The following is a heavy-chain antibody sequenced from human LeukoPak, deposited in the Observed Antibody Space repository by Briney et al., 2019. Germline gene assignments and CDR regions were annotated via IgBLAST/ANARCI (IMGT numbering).Heavy chain of an antibody. D-gene: IGHD3-3*01. CDR3: ARDPHSPYYDFWSGRYGMDV. J-gene: IGHJ6*02. CDR1: GFTFSSFA. V-gene: IGHV3-21*01. CDR2: FDGNGPNT. Sequence: GGSLRLSCAASGFTFSSFAMTWVRQAPGKGLEWVSGFDGNGPNTYYADSVKGRFTISRDNAKNSLYLQMNSLRAEDTAVYYCARDPHSPYYDFWSGRYGMDVWGQGTTVTVSS.